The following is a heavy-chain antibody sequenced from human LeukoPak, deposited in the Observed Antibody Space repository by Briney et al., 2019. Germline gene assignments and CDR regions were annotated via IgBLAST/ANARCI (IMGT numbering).Heavy chain of an antibody. CDR3: AKGDTTWELPHDY. Sequence: GASVKVSCKACGYTFTGYYMHWVRQAPGQGLEWMGWINPNSGGTNYAQKFQGRVTMTRDTSISTAYMELSRLRSDDTAVYYCAKGDTTWELPHDYWGQGTLVTVSS. V-gene: IGHV1-2*02. CDR1: GYTFTGYY. CDR2: INPNSGGT. J-gene: IGHJ4*02. D-gene: IGHD1-26*01.